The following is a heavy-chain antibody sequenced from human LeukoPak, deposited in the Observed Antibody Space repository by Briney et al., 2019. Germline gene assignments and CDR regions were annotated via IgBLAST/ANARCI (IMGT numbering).Heavy chain of an antibody. D-gene: IGHD3-22*01. CDR2: INAGNGNT. CDR1: GYTFTSYT. CDR3: HYYDSSGYYYRDY. Sequence: ASVKVSCKASGYTFTSYTMHWVRQAPGQRLEWMGWINAGNGNTKYSQKFQGRVTITRDTSASTAYMELSSLRSEDTAVYYCHYYDSSGYYYRDYWGQGTLVTVSS. J-gene: IGHJ4*02. V-gene: IGHV1-3*01.